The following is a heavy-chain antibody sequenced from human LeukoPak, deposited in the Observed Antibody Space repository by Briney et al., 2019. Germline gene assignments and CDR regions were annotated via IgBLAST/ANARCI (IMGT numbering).Heavy chain of an antibody. V-gene: IGHV3-21*03. CDR1: GFTFSSYS. CDR2: ISSSSSYI. D-gene: IGHD4-23*01. CDR3: ARGGNSGPYFDY. Sequence: GGSLRLSCAASGFTFSSYSTNWVPHAPEGGLEWVSSISSSSSYIYYAHSVKSRFTISRDNAKNSLYMQMNSLRAEDTAVYYCARGGNSGPYFDYWGQGTLVTVSS. J-gene: IGHJ4*02.